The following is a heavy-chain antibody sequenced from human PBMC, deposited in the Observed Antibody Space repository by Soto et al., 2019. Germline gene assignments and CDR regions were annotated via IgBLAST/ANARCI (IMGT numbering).Heavy chain of an antibody. CDR2: IDYSGST. CDR3: ARDRAFCSSTGCYPYFDY. CDR1: GGSISSGVYY. D-gene: IGHD2-2*01. V-gene: IGHV4-31*03. Sequence: QVQLQESGPGLVKPSQTLSLTCTISGGSISSGVYYWSWIRQHPGKGLEWIGDIDYSGSTYYNPSLKSRVSLSVAPSKNPFSLKLTSVTAADTAVYSCARDRAFCSSTGCYPYFDYWGQGTLVTVSS. J-gene: IGHJ4*02.